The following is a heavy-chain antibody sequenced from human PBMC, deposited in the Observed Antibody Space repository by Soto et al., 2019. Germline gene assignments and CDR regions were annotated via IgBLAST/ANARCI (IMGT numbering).Heavy chain of an antibody. D-gene: IGHD3-3*01. CDR2: ISAYNGNT. V-gene: IGHV1-18*01. CDR3: ARDSHVLRFLEWFGLAFDI. CDR1: GYTFTSYG. J-gene: IGHJ3*02. Sequence: QVPLVQSGAEVKKPGASVKVSCKASGYTFTSYGISWVRQAPGQGLEWMGWISAYNGNTNYAQKLQGRVTMTTDTSTSTAYMELRSLRSDDTAVYYCARDSHVLRFLEWFGLAFDIWGQGTMVTVSS.